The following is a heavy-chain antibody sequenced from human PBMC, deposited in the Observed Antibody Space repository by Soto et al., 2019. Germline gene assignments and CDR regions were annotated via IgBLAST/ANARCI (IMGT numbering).Heavy chain of an antibody. V-gene: IGHV3-23*01. CDR3: AKESDNYDFWSGYFPYFDC. CDR2: ISGSGGST. J-gene: IGHJ4*02. CDR1: GFTFSNYA. D-gene: IGHD3-3*01. Sequence: EVPLLQSGGGLVQPGGSLRLSCAASGFTFSNYAMSWVRQAPGPGLEWFSAISGSGGSTYYADSLKCRSTISRDNSKKPLYLQMNSLTAADTAVYDCAKESDNYDFWSGYFPYFDCWGQGTLVTVSS.